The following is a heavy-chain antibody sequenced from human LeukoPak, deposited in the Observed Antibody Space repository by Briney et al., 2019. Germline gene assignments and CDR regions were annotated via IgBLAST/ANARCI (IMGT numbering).Heavy chain of an antibody. D-gene: IGHD3-16*01. Sequence: PSETLSLTCTVSGGSISSYYWSWIRQPPGKGLEWIGYIYYSGSTNYNPSLKSRVTISVDTSKNQFSLKLSSVTAADTAVYYCARDKARGYGYYYYYMDVWGKGTTVTVSS. J-gene: IGHJ6*03. CDR3: ARDKARGYGYYYYYMDV. V-gene: IGHV4-59*01. CDR2: IYYSGST. CDR1: GGSISSYY.